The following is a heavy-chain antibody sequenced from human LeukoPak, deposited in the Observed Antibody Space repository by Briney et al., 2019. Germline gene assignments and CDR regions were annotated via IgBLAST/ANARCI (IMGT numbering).Heavy chain of an antibody. CDR2: IRYDGSNK. CDR3: AKEGDNYYDSSGYSLEH. D-gene: IGHD3-22*01. Sequence: GGSLRLSCAASGFTFSSYGMHWVRQAPGKGLEWVAFIRYDGSNKYYADSVKGRFTISRDNSKNTLYLQMNSLRAEDTAVYYCAKEGDNYYDSSGYSLEHWGQGTLVTGSS. J-gene: IGHJ1*01. V-gene: IGHV3-30*02. CDR1: GFTFSSYG.